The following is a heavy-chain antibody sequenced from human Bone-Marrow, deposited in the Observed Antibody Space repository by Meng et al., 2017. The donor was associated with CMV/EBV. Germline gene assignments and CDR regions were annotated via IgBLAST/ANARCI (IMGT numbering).Heavy chain of an antibody. Sequence: SGPTLVKPTQTLTLTCTFSGFSLSTSGMRASWIRQPPGKALEWLARIDWDDDKFYSTSLKTRLTISKDTSKNQVVLTMTNMDPVDTATYYCAHTPIFGVVIWVNWFDPWGQGTLVTVSS. V-gene: IGHV2-70*04. D-gene: IGHD3-3*01. CDR3: AHTPIFGVVIWVNWFDP. CDR2: IDWDDDK. CDR1: GFSLSTSGMR. J-gene: IGHJ5*02.